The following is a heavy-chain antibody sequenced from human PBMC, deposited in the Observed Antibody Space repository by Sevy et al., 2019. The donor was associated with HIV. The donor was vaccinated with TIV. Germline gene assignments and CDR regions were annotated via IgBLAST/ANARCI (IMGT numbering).Heavy chain of an antibody. V-gene: IGHV1-18*01. CDR3: ARDFYYDILTGYFPAFDY. Sequence: ASVKVSCKASGYTFTSYGISWVRQAPGQGLEWMGWISAYNGNTNYAQKLQGRVTMTTDTSTRTAYMELRSLRSDDTAVYYCARDFYYDILTGYFPAFDYWGQGTLVTVSS. J-gene: IGHJ4*02. D-gene: IGHD3-9*01. CDR1: GYTFTSYG. CDR2: ISAYNGNT.